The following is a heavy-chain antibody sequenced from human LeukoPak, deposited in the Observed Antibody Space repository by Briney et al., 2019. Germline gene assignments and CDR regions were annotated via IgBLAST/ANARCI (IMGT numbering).Heavy chain of an antibody. D-gene: IGHD3-3*01. V-gene: IGHV3-9*01. CDR3: AKDTDQYLRYDFWSGDAFDI. CDR2: ISWNSDSI. CDR1: GFTFDDYA. Sequence: GGSLRLSCAASGFTFDDYAMHWVRQAPGKGLEWVSGISWNSDSIGYADSVKGRFTISRDNAKNSLYLQMNSLRAEDTALYYCAKDTDQYLRYDFWSGDAFDIWGQGTMVTVSS. J-gene: IGHJ3*02.